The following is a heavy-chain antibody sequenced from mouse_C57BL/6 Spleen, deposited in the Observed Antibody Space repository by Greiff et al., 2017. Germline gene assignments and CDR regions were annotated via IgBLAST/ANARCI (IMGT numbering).Heavy chain of an antibody. V-gene: IGHV1-22*01. J-gene: IGHJ2*01. D-gene: IGHD1-1*01. CDR3: ARPLFTKVVFDY. CDR2: INPNNGGT. Sequence: VQLQQSGPELVKPGASVKMSCKASGYTFTDYNMHWVKQSHGKSLEWIGYINPNNGGTSYNQKFKGKATLTVNKSSSTAYMELRSLTSDDSAVYYCARPLFTKVVFDYWGQGTTLTVSS. CDR1: GYTFTDYN.